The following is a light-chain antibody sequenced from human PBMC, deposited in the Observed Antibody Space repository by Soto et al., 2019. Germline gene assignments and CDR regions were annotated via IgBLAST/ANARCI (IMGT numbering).Light chain of an antibody. J-gene: IGLJ3*02. CDR2: EVS. V-gene: IGLV2-8*01. Sequence: QSALTQPPSASGSLGQSVTIPCTGTSSDVGDYNYVSWYQQHPGKVPKLMIYEVSKRPSGVPDRFSGSKSGNTASLTVSGLQAEDEADYYCATWDDRLYGRVFGGGTKLTVL. CDR1: SSDVGDYNY. CDR3: ATWDDRLYGRV.